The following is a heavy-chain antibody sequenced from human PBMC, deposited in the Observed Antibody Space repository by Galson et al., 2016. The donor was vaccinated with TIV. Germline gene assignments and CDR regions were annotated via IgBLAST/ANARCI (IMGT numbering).Heavy chain of an antibody. CDR2: ISYDGSSK. V-gene: IGHV3-30-3*01. D-gene: IGHD1-1*01. CDR3: AKEVQRRLHY. Sequence: SLRLSCADAGLTFNYYPMHWVRQAPGKGLEWVAVISYDGSSKYYADSVKGRFTISRDNSKNTLYLQMNSLRAEDTAVYYCAKEVQRRLHYWGQGTLVTVSS. CDR1: GLTFNYYP. J-gene: IGHJ4*02.